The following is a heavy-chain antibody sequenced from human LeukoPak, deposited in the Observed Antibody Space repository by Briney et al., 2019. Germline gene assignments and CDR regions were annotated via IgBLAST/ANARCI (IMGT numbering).Heavy chain of an antibody. CDR2: INHSGSA. CDR3: ARGQGTVTTH. CDR1: GGSISSHY. Sequence: KPSETLSLTCSVSGGSISSHYWTWIRQPPGKGLEWIGEINHSGSANYNPSLKSRVTISLDTSKNQFSLKLSSVTAADTAVYYCARGQGTVTTHWGQGTLVTVSS. V-gene: IGHV4-34*01. J-gene: IGHJ4*02. D-gene: IGHD4-17*01.